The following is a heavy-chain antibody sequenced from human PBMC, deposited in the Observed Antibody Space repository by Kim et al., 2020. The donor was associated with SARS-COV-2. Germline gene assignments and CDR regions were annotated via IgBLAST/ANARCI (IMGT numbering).Heavy chain of an antibody. J-gene: IGHJ6*02. CDR2: ISSSSSYI. D-gene: IGHD5-18*01. CDR3: ASEADTAMVTAEALYYYYYDKDV. Sequence: GGSLRLSCAASGFTFSSYSMNWVRQAPGKGLEWVSSISSSSSYIYYADSVKGRFTISRDNAKNSLYLQMNSLRAEDTAVYYCASEADTAMVTAEALYYYYYDKDVWGQGTTVTVSS. CDR1: GFTFSSYS. V-gene: IGHV3-21*01.